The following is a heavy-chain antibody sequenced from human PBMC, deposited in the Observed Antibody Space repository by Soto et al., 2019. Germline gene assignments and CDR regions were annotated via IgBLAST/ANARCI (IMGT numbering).Heavy chain of an antibody. CDR1: GLTMSNYW. J-gene: IGHJ6*02. CDR2: IRSKANSYAT. Sequence: EVQLVESGGGLVQPGGSLRLSCAASGLTMSNYWMHWVRQVPGKGLVWVGRIRSKANSYATAYAASVKGRFTISRDDSKNTAYLQMNSLKTEDTAVYYCTRHMKSREGADYYYYGMDVWGQGTTVTVSS. D-gene: IGHD1-26*01. V-gene: IGHV3-73*02. CDR3: TRHMKSREGADYYYYGMDV.